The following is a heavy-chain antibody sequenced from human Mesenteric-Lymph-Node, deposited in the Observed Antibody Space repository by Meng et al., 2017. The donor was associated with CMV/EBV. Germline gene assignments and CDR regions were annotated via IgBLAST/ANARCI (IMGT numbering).Heavy chain of an antibody. CDR1: GYTFTGYY. D-gene: IGHD2-15*01. CDR2: INPNSGGT. J-gene: IGHJ4*02. Sequence: ASVTVPCMASGYTFTGYYMHWVRQAPGQGLEWMGWINPNSGGTNYAPKFQGRVTMIRDTSIRTANMQLSRQRSYDTAVYYCAKEWGGGCSGSCYFDYWGQGTLVTVSS. CDR3: AKEWGGGCSGSCYFDY. V-gene: IGHV1-2*02.